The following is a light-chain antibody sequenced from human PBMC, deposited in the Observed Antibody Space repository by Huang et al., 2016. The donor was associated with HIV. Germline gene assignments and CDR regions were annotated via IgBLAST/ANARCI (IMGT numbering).Light chain of an antibody. CDR3: QQSNDWPLT. V-gene: IGKV3-15*01. CDR2: GAS. Sequence: EIVMTQSPGTLSVSPGERATLSCRASHKINNNLAGYQQKPGQAPRLFIYGASTRATGIPARFSGSGSGTEFTLTISSLQSEDFAVYYCQQSNDWPLTFGGGTKVEIK. CDR1: HKINNN. J-gene: IGKJ4*01.